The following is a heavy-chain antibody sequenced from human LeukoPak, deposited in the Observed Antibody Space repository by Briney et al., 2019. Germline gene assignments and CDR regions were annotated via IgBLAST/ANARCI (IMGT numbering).Heavy chain of an antibody. V-gene: IGHV4-39*01. D-gene: IGHD6-13*01. J-gene: IGHJ4*02. CDR2: IYYSGST. CDR1: GGSISSSSYY. Sequence: SGTLSLTCTVSGGSISSSSYYWGWIRQPPGKGLEWIGSIYYSGSTYYNPSLKSRVTISVDTSKNQFSLKLSSVTAADTAVYYCARRLWQQLVPSYFDYWGQGTLVTVSS. CDR3: ARRLWQQLVPSYFDY.